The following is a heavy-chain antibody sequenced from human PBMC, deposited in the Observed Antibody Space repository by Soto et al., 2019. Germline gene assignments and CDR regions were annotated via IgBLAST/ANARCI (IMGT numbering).Heavy chain of an antibody. CDR1: GFTFSSYA. CDR2: ISYDGNNK. J-gene: IGHJ6*02. CDR3: ARAGCDGGSCYTLVGLRYGMDV. V-gene: IGHV3-30-3*01. D-gene: IGHD2-15*01. Sequence: QVQLVESGGGVVQPGRSLRLSCVASGFTFSSYAMHWVRQAPGKGLEWVAVISYDGNNKYYADSVKGRFTISRDNSKNTLYLQMNSRRLEDTAVYYCARAGCDGGSCYTLVGLRYGMDVWGQGTTVTVSS.